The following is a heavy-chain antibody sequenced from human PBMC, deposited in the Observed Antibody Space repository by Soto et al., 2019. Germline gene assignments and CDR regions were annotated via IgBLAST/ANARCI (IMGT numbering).Heavy chain of an antibody. Sequence: DVQLVESGGGLVQPGGSLRLSCVASGFTFSNYEMNWVRQAPGRGLECVSYISSRGSIIYYADSVKGRFTISRDNAKNSLYLQMSSLRAEDTALYYCAGQYSSDWYVGFDYWGQGTLVTVSS. CDR1: GFTFSNYE. V-gene: IGHV3-48*03. D-gene: IGHD6-19*01. J-gene: IGHJ4*02. CDR2: ISSRGSII. CDR3: AGQYSSDWYVGFDY.